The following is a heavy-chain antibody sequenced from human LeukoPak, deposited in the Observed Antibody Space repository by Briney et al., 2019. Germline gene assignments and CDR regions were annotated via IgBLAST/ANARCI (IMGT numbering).Heavy chain of an antibody. J-gene: IGHJ4*02. CDR3: ARGAPYCSSTSCYTTGSTFDY. CDR2: INHSGST. V-gene: IGHV4-34*01. D-gene: IGHD2-2*02. CDR1: GGSFSGYY. Sequence: PSETLSLTCAVYGGSFSGYYWSWIRQPPGKGLEWIGKINHSGSTNYNPSLKSRVTISVVTSKNQFSLKLSSVTAADTAVYYCARGAPYCSSTSCYTTGSTFDYWGQGTLVTVSS.